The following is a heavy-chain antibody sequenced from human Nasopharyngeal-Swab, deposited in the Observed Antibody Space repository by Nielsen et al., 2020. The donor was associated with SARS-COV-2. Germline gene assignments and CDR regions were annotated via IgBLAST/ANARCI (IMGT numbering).Heavy chain of an antibody. CDR1: GVSITSQY. V-gene: IGHV4-59*11. CDR2: ISHNSGT. CDR3: AKEGATGWFDP. J-gene: IGHJ5*02. Sequence: TLSLTRTVSGVSITSQYWSWIRQPPGQGLEWIGYISHNSGTSYNPSLKSRVTMFIDTSKNQFSLRLRSVTAADTAVYYCAKEGATGWFDPWGQGTLVTVSS.